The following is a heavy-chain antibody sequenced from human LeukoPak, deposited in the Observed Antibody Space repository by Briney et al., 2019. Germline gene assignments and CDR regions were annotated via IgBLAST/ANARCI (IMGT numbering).Heavy chain of an antibody. CDR2: IYYSGST. D-gene: IGHD3-10*01. V-gene: IGHV4-39*07. CDR3: ASSTVYGSSLGNWFDP. J-gene: IGHJ5*02. CDR1: GGSISSSSYY. Sequence: SETLSLTCTVSGGSISSSSYYWGWIRQPPGKGLEWIGSIYYSGSTNYNPSLKSRVTISVDTSKNQFSLKLSSVTAADTAVYYCASSTVYGSSLGNWFDPWGQGTLVTVSS.